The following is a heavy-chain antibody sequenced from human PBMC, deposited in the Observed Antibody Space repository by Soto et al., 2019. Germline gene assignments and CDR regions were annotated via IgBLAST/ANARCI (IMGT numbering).Heavy chain of an antibody. CDR3: ARYKSNYYYGMDV. D-gene: IGHD1-20*01. V-gene: IGHV4-59*01. J-gene: IGHJ6*02. CDR2: IYYSGIT. CDR1: CGYISSYY. Sequence: PSETLSLTCTVSCGYISSYYWSWIRQPPGKGLEWIGYIYYSGITNYNPSLKSRVTISVDTSKNQFSLKLSSVTAADTAVYYCARYKSNYYYGMDVWGQGTTVTVS.